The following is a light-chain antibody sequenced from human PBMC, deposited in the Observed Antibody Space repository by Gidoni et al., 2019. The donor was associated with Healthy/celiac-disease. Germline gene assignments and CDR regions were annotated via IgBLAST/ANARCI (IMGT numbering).Light chain of an antibody. CDR2: GAS. CDR3: QQYGSSPLT. Sequence: EIVLTQSPGTLSLSPGERATLSCRASQSVSSSYLAWYQQKPSQAPRLLIYGASSRATGIPDRFSGSGSGTDFTLTINRLEPEDFAVYYCQQYGSSPLTFGQGTKVEIK. J-gene: IGKJ1*01. V-gene: IGKV3-20*01. CDR1: QSVSSSY.